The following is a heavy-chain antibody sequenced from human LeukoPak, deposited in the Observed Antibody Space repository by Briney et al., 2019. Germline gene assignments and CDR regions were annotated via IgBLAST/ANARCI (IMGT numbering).Heavy chain of an antibody. CDR1: GFTFSSYA. Sequence: GGSLRLSCAASGFTFSSYAMSWVRQAPGKGLEWVSAISGSGGSTYYADSVKGRFTISRDNSKNTLYLQMNSLRAEDTAVYYCEKYLGYYYGSGAPDVWGKGTTVTVSS. J-gene: IGHJ6*04. V-gene: IGHV3-23*01. CDR2: ISGSGGST. CDR3: EKYLGYYYGSGAPDV. D-gene: IGHD3-10*01.